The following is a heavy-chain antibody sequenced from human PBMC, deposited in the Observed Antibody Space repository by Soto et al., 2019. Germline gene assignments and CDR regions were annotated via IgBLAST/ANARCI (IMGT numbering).Heavy chain of an antibody. CDR2: IHTSGDT. D-gene: IGHD2-8*01. CDR3: ARGVNDDS. J-gene: IGHJ4*02. Sequence: LRLSCAASGFSVGGNHLTWVRQAPGKGLEWVAVIHTSGDTYYADSVQGRFTISRDNSKNTVYLQMNSLRVGDTAMYFCARGVNDDSWGQGTLVTVSS. CDR1: GFSVGGNH. V-gene: IGHV3-53*01.